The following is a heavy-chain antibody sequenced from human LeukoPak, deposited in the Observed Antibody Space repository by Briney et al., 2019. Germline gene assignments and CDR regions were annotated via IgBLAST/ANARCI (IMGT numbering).Heavy chain of an antibody. CDR1: GGSISSYY. CDR2: IYYSGST. V-gene: IGHV4-59*06. CDR3: ARGRDYGGNAAFDY. Sequence: PSETLSLTCTVSGGSISSYYWSWIRQPPGKGLEWIGYIYYSGSTYYNPSLKSRVTISVDTSKNQFSLKLSSVTAADTAVYYCARGRDYGGNAAFDYWGQGTLVTVSS. D-gene: IGHD4-23*01. J-gene: IGHJ4*02.